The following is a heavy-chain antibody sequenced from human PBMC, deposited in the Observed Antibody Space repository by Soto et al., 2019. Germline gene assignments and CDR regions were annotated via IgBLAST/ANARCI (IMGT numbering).Heavy chain of an antibody. CDR1: GFTFSSYA. V-gene: IGHV3-23*01. J-gene: IGHJ4*02. Sequence: EVQLLESGGGLVQPGGSLRLSCAASGFTFSSYAMSWVRQAPGKGLEWVSAISGSGGSTYYAGSVKGRFTISRDNSKNTLYLQMNSLRAEDTAVYYCAKDNYIWGRYRYYFDYWGQGTLVTVSS. CDR2: ISGSGGST. CDR3: AKDNYIWGRYRYYFDY. D-gene: IGHD3-16*02.